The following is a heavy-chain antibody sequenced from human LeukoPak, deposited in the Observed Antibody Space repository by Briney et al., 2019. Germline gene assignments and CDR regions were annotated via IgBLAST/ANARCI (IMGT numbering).Heavy chain of an antibody. D-gene: IGHD1-26*01. CDR1: GYTFTGYY. J-gene: IGHJ6*03. CDR2: INPNINGT. V-gene: IGHV1-2*02. CDR3: AMGVAYNYYYYMDV. Sequence: ASVKVSCKASGYTFTGYYIHWVRQAPGQGLEWMGWINPNINGTNYAQKFQGRVTMTGDRSISTAYMELSRLRSDDTAVYYCAMGVAYNYYYYMDVWGKGTTVTVSS.